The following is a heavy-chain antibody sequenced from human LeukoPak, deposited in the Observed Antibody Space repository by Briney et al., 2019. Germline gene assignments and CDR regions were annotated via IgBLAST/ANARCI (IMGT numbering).Heavy chain of an antibody. CDR3: ARATAGFGELLSYDY. V-gene: IGHV3-21*01. D-gene: IGHD3-10*01. CDR2: ISSSSSYI. CDR1: GFTFSSYS. Sequence: GGSLRLSCAASGFTFSSYSMNWVRQAPGKGLEWVSSISSSSSYIYYADSVKGRFTISRDNAKNSLYLQMNSLRAEDTAAYYCARATAGFGELLSYDYWGQGTLVTVSS. J-gene: IGHJ4*02.